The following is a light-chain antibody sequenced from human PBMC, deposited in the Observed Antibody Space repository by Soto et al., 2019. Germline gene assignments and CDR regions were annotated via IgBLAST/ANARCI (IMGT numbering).Light chain of an antibody. CDR3: QQYNSYWT. CDR2: KAS. Sequence: IQMTQSPSTLSASVGDRVTITCRASQSISSWLAWYQQKPGKAPKLLIYKASSLESGVPSRFSGSGSGTEVTLTSSSLQPDDFATYYCQQYNSYWTFGQGTKVDIK. J-gene: IGKJ1*01. CDR1: QSISSW. V-gene: IGKV1-5*03.